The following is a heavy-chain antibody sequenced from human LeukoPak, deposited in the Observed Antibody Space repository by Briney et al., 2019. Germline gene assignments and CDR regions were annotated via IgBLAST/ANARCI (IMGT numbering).Heavy chain of an antibody. J-gene: IGHJ4*02. V-gene: IGHV3-23*01. CDR2: ISGSGGST. D-gene: IGHD4/OR15-4a*01. Sequence: GGSLRLSCGASGFTFSSYAMSWVRQAPGQGLEWVSAISGSGGSTYYADSVKGRFTISRDNSKNTLYLQMNSLRAEDTAVYYCAKDPYGDYGGYWGQGTLVTVSS. CDR1: GFTFSSYA. CDR3: AKDPYGDYGGY.